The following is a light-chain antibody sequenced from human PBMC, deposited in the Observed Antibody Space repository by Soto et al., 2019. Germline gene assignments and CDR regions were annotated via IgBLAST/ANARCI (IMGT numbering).Light chain of an antibody. CDR2: AAS. J-gene: IGKJ1*01. CDR3: QQYNNWWT. CDR1: QSVSNN. Sequence: EILMTQSPATLSVSPGDRATLSCRASQSVSNNLAWYQQRPGQAPRLLIYAASTRATGIPARFIGNGSGTEFTLTISSLQSEDFAVYYCQQYNNWWTFGQGTKVDI. V-gene: IGKV3D-15*01.